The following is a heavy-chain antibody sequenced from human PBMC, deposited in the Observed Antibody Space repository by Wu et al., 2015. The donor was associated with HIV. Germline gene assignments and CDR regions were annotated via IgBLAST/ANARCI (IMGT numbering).Heavy chain of an antibody. CDR2: ISPSNGKT. D-gene: IGHD4-23*01. CDR3: ARDLVGRATVVTPGLFDY. V-gene: IGHV1-18*04. Sequence: QVQLVQSGAEVKKPGASVKVSCKASGYSFTAYYMHWVRQAPGQRPEWVAWISPSNGKTNYAQKVQGRMTVTADTSTDTVYMELRNLKTDDTAVYYCARDLVGRATVVTPGLFDYWGQGTQIVVSS. J-gene: IGHJ4*02. CDR1: GYSFTAYY.